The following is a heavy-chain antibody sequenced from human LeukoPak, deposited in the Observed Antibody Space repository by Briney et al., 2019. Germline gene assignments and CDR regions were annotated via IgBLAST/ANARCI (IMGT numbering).Heavy chain of an antibody. J-gene: IGHJ4*02. CDR1: GFTFSSYG. Sequence: GGSLRLSCAASGFTFSSYGMHWVRQAPGKGLEWVAVISYDGSNKYYADSVKGRFTISRDNSKNTLYLQMNSLRAEDTAVYYCARYGLGGTFDYWGQGTLVTVSS. V-gene: IGHV3-30*19. CDR2: ISYDGSNK. CDR3: ARYGLGGTFDY. D-gene: IGHD1-26*01.